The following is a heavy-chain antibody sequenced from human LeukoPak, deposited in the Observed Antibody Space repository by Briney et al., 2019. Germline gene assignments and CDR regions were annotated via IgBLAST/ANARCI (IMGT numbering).Heavy chain of an antibody. CDR2: INSDGSST. CDR1: GFTFSSYW. V-gene: IGHV3-74*01. Sequence: PGGSLRLSCAASGFTFSSYWMHWVRQAPGKGLEWVSRINSDGSSTSYADSVKGRFTISRDNAKNTLYLQINSLRAEDTAVYYCARDDAGYSYDPRGWFDPWGQGTLVTVSS. CDR3: ARDDAGYSYDPRGWFDP. J-gene: IGHJ5*02. D-gene: IGHD5-18*01.